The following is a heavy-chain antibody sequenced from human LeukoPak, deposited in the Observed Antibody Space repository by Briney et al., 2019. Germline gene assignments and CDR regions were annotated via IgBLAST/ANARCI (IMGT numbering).Heavy chain of an antibody. Sequence: ASVKVSCKASGYTFTSYYMHWVRQAPGQGLEWMGIINPSGGSTSYAQKFQGRVTMTRDTSISTAYMELSRLRSDDTAVYYCARRMVRGVIKNYYYMDVWGKGTTVTVSS. D-gene: IGHD3-10*01. V-gene: IGHV1-46*01. CDR3: ARRMVRGVIKNYYYMDV. CDR2: INPSGGST. CDR1: GYTFTSYY. J-gene: IGHJ6*03.